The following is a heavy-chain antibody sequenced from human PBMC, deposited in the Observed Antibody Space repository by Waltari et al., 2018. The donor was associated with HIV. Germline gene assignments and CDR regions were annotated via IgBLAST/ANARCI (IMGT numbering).Heavy chain of an antibody. J-gene: IGHJ4*02. V-gene: IGHV3-30*18. D-gene: IGHD2-2*01. CDR3: AKGGGCSSTSCYCDY. Sequence: QVQLVESGGGVVQPGRSLRLSCEASGFTFSSYGMHWVRQAPGKGLGLGADISYYGSKKRYEDSVKGRFTLSRDNSKNTLYLQMNSLRAEDTAGYYCAKGGGCSSTSCYCDYWGQGTLVTVSS. CDR2: ISYYGSKK. CDR1: GFTFSSYG.